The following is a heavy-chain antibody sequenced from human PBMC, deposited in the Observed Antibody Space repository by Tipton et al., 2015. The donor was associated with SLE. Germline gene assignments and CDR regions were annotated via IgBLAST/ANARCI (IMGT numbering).Heavy chain of an antibody. CDR1: GYIFTNYA. CDR3: ARGSLIWFGELFDY. J-gene: IGHJ4*02. D-gene: IGHD3-10*01. CDR2: INPSGGST. Sequence: QSGAEVKKPGASVTISCKASGYIFTNYAMYWVRQAPGQGLEWMGIINPSGGSTSYAQKFQGRVTMTRDTSTSTVYMELSSLRSEDTAVYYCARGSLIWFGELFDYWGQGTLVTVSS. V-gene: IGHV1-46*01.